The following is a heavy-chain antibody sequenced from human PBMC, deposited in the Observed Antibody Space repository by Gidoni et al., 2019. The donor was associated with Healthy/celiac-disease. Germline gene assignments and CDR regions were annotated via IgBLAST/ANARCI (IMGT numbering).Heavy chain of an antibody. V-gene: IGHV4-39*01. CDR3: ARRWRGTVWPSAFDI. CDR2: IYYSGST. CDR1: GGSISSSSYY. J-gene: IGHJ3*02. D-gene: IGHD4-17*01. Sequence: QLQLQESGPGLVKPSETLSLTCTVSGGSISSSSYYWGWIRQPPGKGLEWIGSIYYSGSTYYNPSLKSRVTISVDTSKNQFSLKLSSVTAADTAVYYCARRWRGTVWPSAFDIWGQGTMVTVSS.